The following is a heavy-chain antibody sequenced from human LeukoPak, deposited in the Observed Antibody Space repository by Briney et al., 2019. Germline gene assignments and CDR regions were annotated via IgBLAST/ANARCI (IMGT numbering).Heavy chain of an antibody. CDR3: ARPLMVRGGSVYYFDY. CDR2: IYPGDSDT. CDR1: GYSFTSYW. D-gene: IGHD3-10*01. J-gene: IGHJ4*02. V-gene: IGHV5-51*01. Sequence: GESLKISCKGSGYSFTSYWIGWVRHMPGKGLEWMGIIYPGDSDTRYSPSFQGQVTISADKSISTAYLQWSSLKASDTAMYYCARPLMVRGGSVYYFDYWGQGTLVTVSS.